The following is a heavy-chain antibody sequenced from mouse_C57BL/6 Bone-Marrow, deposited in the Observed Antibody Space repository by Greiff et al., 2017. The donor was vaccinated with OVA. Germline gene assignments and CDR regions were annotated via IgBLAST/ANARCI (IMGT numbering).Heavy chain of an antibody. J-gene: IGHJ4*01. CDR2: IDPETGGT. CDR3: TRCPLYYGSSLYYAMDY. V-gene: IGHV1-15*01. D-gene: IGHD1-1*01. CDR1: GYTFTDYN. Sequence: VQLQQSGPELVKPGASVKMSCKASGYTFTDYNMHWVKQTPVHGLEWIGAIDPETGGTAYNQKFKGKAILTADKSSSTAYMELRSLTSEDSAVYYCTRCPLYYGSSLYYAMDYWGQGTSVTVSS.